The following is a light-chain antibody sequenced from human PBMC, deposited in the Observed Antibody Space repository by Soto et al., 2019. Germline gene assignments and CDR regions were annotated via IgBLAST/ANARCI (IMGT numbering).Light chain of an antibody. CDR1: QDIKTY. Sequence: IQLTQSPSSLSASVGDRVSITCRASQDIKTYLAWYQQKQGKAPKLLISGTFTLQSGVPSRFNGSGSGTAFTLTISRLQPADFATSYCQQRNNYPPFTFGPGTKVDIE. V-gene: IGKV1-9*01. J-gene: IGKJ3*01. CDR3: QQRNNYPPFT. CDR2: GTF.